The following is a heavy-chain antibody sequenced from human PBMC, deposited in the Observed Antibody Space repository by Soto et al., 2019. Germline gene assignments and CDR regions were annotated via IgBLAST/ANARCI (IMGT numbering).Heavy chain of an antibody. CDR3: ARTPDI. CDR2: IYHCGST. CDR1: GGSISSGGYS. J-gene: IGHJ3*02. Sequence: SETLSLTCSVSGGSISSGGYSWSWIRQPPGKGLEWIGYIYHCGSTYYNPSLKSPVTISVDRSKNQFSLKLSSVTAADTAVYYCARTPDIWGQGTMVTVSS. V-gene: IGHV4-30-2*01.